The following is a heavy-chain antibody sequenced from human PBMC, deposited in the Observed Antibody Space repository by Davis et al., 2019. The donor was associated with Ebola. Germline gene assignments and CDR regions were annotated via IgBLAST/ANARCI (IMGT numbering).Heavy chain of an antibody. Sequence: AASVQVSCKASGGTFSSYAINWVRQAPGQGLEWMGGIIPIFGTANYAQKFQGRVTITADESTSTAYMELSSLRSEDTAVYYCARTMVNAYYFNYWGQGTLVTVSS. D-gene: IGHD2-8*01. V-gene: IGHV1-69*13. CDR3: ARTMVNAYYFNY. J-gene: IGHJ4*02. CDR1: GGTFSSYA. CDR2: IIPIFGTA.